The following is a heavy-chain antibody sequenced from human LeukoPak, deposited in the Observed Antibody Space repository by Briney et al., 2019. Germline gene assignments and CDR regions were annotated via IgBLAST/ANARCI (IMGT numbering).Heavy chain of an antibody. CDR1: GFTFNTYA. CDR2: ISYDGSYK. Sequence: GGSLRLSCAASGFTFNTYAMHWVRQAPGKGLEWVAVISYDGSYKHYAGSVKGRFTISRDNSKNTLYLQMNSLRAEDTAVYYCAKGGGSGFYDSSSYAIDYWGQGTLVTVSS. D-gene: IGHD3-22*01. V-gene: IGHV3-30*18. J-gene: IGHJ4*02. CDR3: AKGGGSGFYDSSSYAIDY.